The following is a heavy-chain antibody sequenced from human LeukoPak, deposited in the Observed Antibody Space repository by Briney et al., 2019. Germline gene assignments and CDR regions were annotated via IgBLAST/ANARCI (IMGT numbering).Heavy chain of an antibody. CDR3: AKERHCSGGSCRYFDY. CDR2: IRYDGSNK. V-gene: IGHV3-30*02. Sequence: PGGSLRLSCAASGFTFSYYGMHWVRQAPGKGLEWVAFIRYDGSNKYCADSVKGRFTISRDNSKNTLYLQMNSLRAEDTAVYYCAKERHCSGGSCRYFDYWGQGTLVTVSS. CDR1: GFTFSYYG. J-gene: IGHJ4*02. D-gene: IGHD2-15*01.